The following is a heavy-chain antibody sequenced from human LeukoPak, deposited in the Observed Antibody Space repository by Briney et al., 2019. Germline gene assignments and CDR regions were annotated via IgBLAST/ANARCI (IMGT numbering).Heavy chain of an antibody. CDR2: IQQDGSGE. CDR1: GFPFSTFW. V-gene: IGHV3-7*01. J-gene: IGHJ5*02. Sequence: GGSLRLSCEASGFPFSTFWMIWVRQPPGKGLEWVAKIQQDGSGEEYVDSVKGRFTISRDNAKNSLYLQMNSLRVEDTGVYYCARENWYRFDPWGQGTLVTVSS. D-gene: IGHD1-1*01. CDR3: ARENWYRFDP.